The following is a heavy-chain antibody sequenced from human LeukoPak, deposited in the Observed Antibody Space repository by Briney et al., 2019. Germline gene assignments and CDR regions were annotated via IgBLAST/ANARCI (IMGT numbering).Heavy chain of an antibody. V-gene: IGHV4-34*01. D-gene: IGHD3-22*01. CDR2: INHSGST. Sequence: SETLSLTCAVYGGSFSGYYWSWIRQPPGKGLEWIGEINHSGSTNYNPSLKGRVTISVDTSKNQFSLKLSSVTAADTAVYYCARWGRRMSYYYDSSGYYSFDYWGQGTLVTASS. CDR1: GGSFSGYY. CDR3: ARWGRRMSYYYDSSGYYSFDY. J-gene: IGHJ4*02.